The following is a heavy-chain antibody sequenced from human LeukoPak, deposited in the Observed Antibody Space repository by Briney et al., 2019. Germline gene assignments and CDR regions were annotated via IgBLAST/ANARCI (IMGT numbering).Heavy chain of an antibody. CDR1: GGSFSGYY. Sequence: SETLSLTCAVYGGSFSGYYWSWIRQPPGKGLEWIGEISHSGSTNYNPSLKSRVTISVDTSKNQFSLKLSSVTAADTAVYYCATPYYDFWSGYSSWGQGTLVTVSS. V-gene: IGHV4-34*01. CDR2: ISHSGST. J-gene: IGHJ4*02. CDR3: ATPYYDFWSGYSS. D-gene: IGHD3-3*01.